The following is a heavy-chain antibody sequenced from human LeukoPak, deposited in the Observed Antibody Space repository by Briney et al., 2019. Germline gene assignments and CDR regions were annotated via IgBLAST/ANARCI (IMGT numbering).Heavy chain of an antibody. Sequence: GGSLRLSCAASGFTFNSFGMNWVRQAPGKGLEWLSYISSSSSTIYYADSVRGRFTISRDSAKNSLYLQINSLRADDTAVYYCARSHQRVGIEDYWGQGILVTVSS. CDR2: ISSSSSTI. J-gene: IGHJ4*02. CDR3: ARSHQRVGIEDY. CDR1: GFTFNSFG. V-gene: IGHV3-48*04. D-gene: IGHD1-26*01.